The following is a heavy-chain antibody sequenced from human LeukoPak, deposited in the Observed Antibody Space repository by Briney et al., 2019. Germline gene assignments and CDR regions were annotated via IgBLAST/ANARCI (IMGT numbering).Heavy chain of an antibody. V-gene: IGHV1-69*04. CDR2: IIPILGIA. D-gene: IGHD1-26*01. CDR1: GGTFSSYA. CDR3: ARGRVELPGAFDI. J-gene: IGHJ3*02. Sequence: GASVKVSCKASGGTFSSYAISWVRQAPGQGLEWTGRIIPILGIANYAQKFQGRVTITADKSTSTAYMELSGLRSEDTAVYYCARGRVELPGAFDIWGQGTMVTVSS.